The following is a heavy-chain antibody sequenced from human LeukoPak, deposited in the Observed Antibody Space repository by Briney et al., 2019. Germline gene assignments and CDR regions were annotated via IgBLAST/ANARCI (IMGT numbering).Heavy chain of an antibody. CDR1: GYTFKNYD. CDR3: ASEGGSGPPPWFDP. V-gene: IGHV1-8*01. CDR2: VNPNSGYT. J-gene: IGHJ5*02. D-gene: IGHD3-10*01. Sequence: ASVKVSCKASGYTFKNYDINWVRQATGQGLEWMGWVNPNSGYTGYAQKFQGRLTMTRDTSMRTVYMELRSLKSEDTAVYYCASEGGSGPPPWFDPWGQGTLLTVSS.